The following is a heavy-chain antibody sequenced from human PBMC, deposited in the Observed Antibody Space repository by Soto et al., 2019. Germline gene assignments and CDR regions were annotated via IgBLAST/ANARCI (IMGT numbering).Heavy chain of an antibody. V-gene: IGHV3-48*01. Sequence: TGGSLRLSCAASGFTFSSYSMNWVRQAPGKGLEWVSYISSSSTIYYADSVKGRFTISRDNAKNSLYLQMNSLRAEDTAVYYCARDQGATSPSSWGQGTLVTVS. J-gene: IGHJ5*02. CDR3: ARDQGATSPSS. CDR1: GFTFSSYS. CDR2: ISSSSTI. D-gene: IGHD5-12*01.